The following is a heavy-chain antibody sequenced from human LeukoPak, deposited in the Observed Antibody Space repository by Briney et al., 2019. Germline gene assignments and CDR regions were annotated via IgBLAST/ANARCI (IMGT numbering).Heavy chain of an antibody. CDR3: AKEGYSYGYFDY. J-gene: IGHJ4*02. Sequence: GGSLRLSCAASGFTFSNYAMSWGRQAPGKGLEWVSVISSGGNTYFADSVKGRFTISRDNSENTLYLQMNSLRAEDSAVYYCAKEGYSYGYFDYWGQGILVTVSS. CDR2: ISSGGNT. V-gene: IGHV3-23*01. D-gene: IGHD5-18*01. CDR1: GFTFSNYA.